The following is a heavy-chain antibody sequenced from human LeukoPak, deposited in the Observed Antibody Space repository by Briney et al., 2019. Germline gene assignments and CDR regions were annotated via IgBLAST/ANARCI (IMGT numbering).Heavy chain of an antibody. J-gene: IGHJ5*02. CDR3: ARVGIEQQLVRGWFDP. D-gene: IGHD6-13*01. Sequence: SETLSLTCAVYGGPFSGYYWSWIRQPPGKGLEWIGEINHSGSTNYNPSLKSRVTISVDTSKNQFSLKLSSVTAADTAVYYCARVGIEQQLVRGWFDPWGQGTLVTVSS. CDR1: GGPFSGYY. CDR2: INHSGST. V-gene: IGHV4-34*01.